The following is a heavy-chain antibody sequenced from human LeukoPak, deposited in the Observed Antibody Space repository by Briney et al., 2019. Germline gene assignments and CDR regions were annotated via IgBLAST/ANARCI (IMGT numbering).Heavy chain of an antibody. D-gene: IGHD2/OR15-2a*01. J-gene: IGHJ3*02. Sequence: SETLSVTCTVSGGSISSYYWSWIRQPPGKGLEWIGYIYYSGSTNYNPSLKSRVTISVDTSKNQFSLKVSSVTAADTALYYCATHKGISLPGARAFDMWGQGTMVTVSS. CDR2: IYYSGST. CDR1: GGSISSYY. V-gene: IGHV4-59*08. CDR3: ATHKGISLPGARAFDM.